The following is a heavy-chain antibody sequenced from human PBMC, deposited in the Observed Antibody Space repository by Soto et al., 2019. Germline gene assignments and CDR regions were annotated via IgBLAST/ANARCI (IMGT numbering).Heavy chain of an antibody. CDR3: VGEVGFQLIY. CDR2: ITSSDVT. V-gene: IGHV3-48*01. D-gene: IGHD2-2*01. Sequence: EVQLGESGGGLVQPGGSLRLSCAASGFTFSTHSMNWVRQAPGKGLEWISYITSSDVTMYADSVKGRFTISRDNAKNSLYLQMNSLRGEDTAVYFCVGEVGFQLIYWGQGTLVTVSS. J-gene: IGHJ4*02. CDR1: GFTFSTHS.